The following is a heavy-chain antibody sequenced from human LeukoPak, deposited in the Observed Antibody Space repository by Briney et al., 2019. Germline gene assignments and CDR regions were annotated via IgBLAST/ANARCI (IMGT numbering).Heavy chain of an antibody. CDR2: ISSSSSYI. D-gene: IGHD3-10*01. V-gene: IGHV3-21*01. CDR3: ARSLVQGPKSDRIYGMDV. J-gene: IGHJ6*04. Sequence: PGGSLRLSCAPSGLTFSSYSMNCVRQAPREGLECVSSISSSSSYIYYADSVKGRFTISRDIPKNSLSVQMNSLRAEETAVYYCARSLVQGPKSDRIYGMDVWGKGTTVTVSS. CDR1: GLTFSSYS.